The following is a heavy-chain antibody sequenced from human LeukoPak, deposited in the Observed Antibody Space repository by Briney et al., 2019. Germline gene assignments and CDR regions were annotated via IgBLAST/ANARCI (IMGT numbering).Heavy chain of an antibody. CDR2: TYLRSSVNH. CDR1: GDSVSSSTSA. CDR3: ARNLRPDFDY. Sequence: SQTLSLTCVISGDSVSSSTSAWNWIRQSPSGGLEWLVRTYLRSSVNHDYAETLKGRVTINPDTSKNQFSLQLNSVTPEDTAVYYCARNLRPDFDYWGRGTLVTVSS. V-gene: IGHV6-1*01. D-gene: IGHD5-12*01. J-gene: IGHJ4*02.